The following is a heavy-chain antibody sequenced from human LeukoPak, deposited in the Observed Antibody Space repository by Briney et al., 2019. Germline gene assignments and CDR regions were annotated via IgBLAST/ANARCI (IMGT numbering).Heavy chain of an antibody. Sequence: SETLSLTCTVSGGSISSGDYYWSWIRQPPGKGLEWNGYIYYSGSTYYNPSLKSRVTISVDTSKNQFSLKLSSVTAADTAVYYCARDQGRVTMVRGVNAEVWGQGTLVTVSS. V-gene: IGHV4-30-4*01. J-gene: IGHJ4*02. D-gene: IGHD3-10*01. CDR1: GGSISSGDYY. CDR3: ARDQGRVTMVRGVNAEV. CDR2: IYYSGST.